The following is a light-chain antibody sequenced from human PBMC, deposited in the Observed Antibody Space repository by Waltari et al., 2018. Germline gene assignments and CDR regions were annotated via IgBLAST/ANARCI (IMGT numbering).Light chain of an antibody. J-gene: IGKJ1*01. V-gene: IGKV3-20*01. Sequence: EIVLTQSPGTLPLSPGERATLSCRASQSVSRTLAWYQQKPGQAPRLLIYGASTSATGIPERFSGGGSGTDFSLTISRLEPEDFAVYYCQHYVSLPATFGQGTKVEIK. CDR3: QHYVSLPAT. CDR1: QSVSRT. CDR2: GAS.